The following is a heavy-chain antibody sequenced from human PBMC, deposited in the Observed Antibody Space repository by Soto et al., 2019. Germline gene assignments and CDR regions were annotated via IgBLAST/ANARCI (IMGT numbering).Heavy chain of an antibody. Sequence: GGSLRLSCAASGFTFSSYAMHWVRQAPGKGLEWVAVISYDGSNKYYADSVKGRFTISRDNSKNTLYLQMNSLRAEDTAVYYCATDRGRFLEGIDYWGQGTLVTVSS. V-gene: IGHV3-30-3*01. D-gene: IGHD3-3*01. CDR2: ISYDGSNK. J-gene: IGHJ4*02. CDR1: GFTFSSYA. CDR3: ATDRGRFLEGIDY.